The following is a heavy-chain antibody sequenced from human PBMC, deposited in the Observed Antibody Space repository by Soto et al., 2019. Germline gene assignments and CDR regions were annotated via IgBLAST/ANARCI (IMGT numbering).Heavy chain of an antibody. D-gene: IGHD4-17*01. Sequence: QGELVQSGAEVKKPGASVKVSCKASGYTFPSSTISWLRQAPGQGLEWLGWINAYRGDRKFAQRFQGRVTMTTDTSTSTAYLELTSLTSDDTAIYYCASANYGDSDYWGQGTLFTVSS. CDR3: ASANYGDSDY. CDR2: INAYRGDR. J-gene: IGHJ4*02. V-gene: IGHV1-18*01. CDR1: GYTFPSST.